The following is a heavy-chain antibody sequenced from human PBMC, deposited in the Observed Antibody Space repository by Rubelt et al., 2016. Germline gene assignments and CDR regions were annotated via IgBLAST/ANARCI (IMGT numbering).Heavy chain of an antibody. CDR2: VYYSGTT. Sequence: QVQLQESGPGLVKPSETLSLTCTVSGGSVSSYHWSWIRQPPGKGLEWIGYVYYSGTTNYNASLKSRVTISLDTPKNQFSLSCGIVAVADTTFDYCSRCVYADYYYIDFWGTGTTVTVSS. D-gene: IGHD5/OR15-5a*01. CDR1: GGSVSSYH. CDR3: SRCVYADYYYIDF. V-gene: IGHV4-59*08. J-gene: IGHJ6*03.